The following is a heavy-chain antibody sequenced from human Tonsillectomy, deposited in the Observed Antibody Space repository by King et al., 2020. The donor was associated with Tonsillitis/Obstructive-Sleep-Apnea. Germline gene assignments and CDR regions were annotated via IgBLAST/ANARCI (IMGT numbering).Heavy chain of an antibody. Sequence: QLQESGPGLVKPSETLSLTCSVSGGSVSSGRYYWSWIRQPQGKGLEWIGYIYYSGSTNYTPSLKSRVIISVDKSKNQFSLKLSSVTAADTAGYYCATIGAPGGDYYMDIWGKGTTVTVSS. CDR1: GGSVSSGRYY. V-gene: IGHV4-61*01. CDR2: IYYSGST. CDR3: ATIGAPGGDYYMDI. D-gene: IGHD2/OR15-2a*01. J-gene: IGHJ6*03.